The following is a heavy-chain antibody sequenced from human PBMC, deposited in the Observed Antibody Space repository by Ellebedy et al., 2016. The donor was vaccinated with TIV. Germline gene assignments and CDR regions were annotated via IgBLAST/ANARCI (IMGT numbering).Heavy chain of an antibody. CDR3: ARDSNPADYYDSSGGFDY. CDR1: GFTFSSYG. D-gene: IGHD3-22*01. J-gene: IGHJ4*02. V-gene: IGHV3-30*03. Sequence: PGGSLRLSCVASGFTFSSYGMHWVRQAPGKGLEWVAVISYDGSNKYYADSVKGRFTISRDNSKNTLYLQMNSLRAEDTAVYYCARDSNPADYYDSSGGFDYWGQGTLVTVSS. CDR2: ISYDGSNK.